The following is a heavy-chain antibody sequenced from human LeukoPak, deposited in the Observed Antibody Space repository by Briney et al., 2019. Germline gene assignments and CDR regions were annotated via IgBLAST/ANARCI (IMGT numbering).Heavy chain of an antibody. CDR3: ARDRPFYDILTGYYTSDY. J-gene: IGHJ4*02. Sequence: ASVKVSCKASGYTFITYGISWVRQAPGQGLEWMGWISAYNGNTNYAQKFQGRVTMTTDTSTSTAYMELRSLRSDDTAVYYCARDRPFYDILTGYYTSDYWGQGTLVTVSS. CDR1: GYTFITYG. V-gene: IGHV1-18*01. CDR2: ISAYNGNT. D-gene: IGHD3-9*01.